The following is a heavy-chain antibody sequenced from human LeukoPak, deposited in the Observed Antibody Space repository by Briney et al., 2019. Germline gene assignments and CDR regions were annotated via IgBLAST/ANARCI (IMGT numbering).Heavy chain of an antibody. Sequence: APVKVSCKASGYTFTNYYMHWVRQAPGQGLEWMGIISPSGSSTTYAQKFQGRVTMTRDMSTTTVYMELSSLRSEDTAVYYCARGSSRSPGDALDVWGQGTMVSVSS. V-gene: IGHV1-46*01. CDR2: ISPSGSST. J-gene: IGHJ3*01. CDR1: GYTFTNYY. D-gene: IGHD3-10*01. CDR3: ARGSSRSPGDALDV.